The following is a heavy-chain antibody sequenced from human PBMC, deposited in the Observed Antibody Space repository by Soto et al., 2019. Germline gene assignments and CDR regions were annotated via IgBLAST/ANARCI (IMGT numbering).Heavy chain of an antibody. J-gene: IGHJ5*02. D-gene: IGHD2-2*01. CDR3: AILPQGYCSSTSCYENWFDP. V-gene: IGHV5-51*01. CDR2: IYPGDSDT. Sequence: GESLKISCKGSGYSFTSYWIGWVRQMPGKGLEWMGIIYPGDSDTRYSPSFQGQVTISADKSISTAYLQWSSLKASDTAMYYCAILPQGYCSSTSCYENWFDPWGQGTLVTVSS. CDR1: GYSFTSYW.